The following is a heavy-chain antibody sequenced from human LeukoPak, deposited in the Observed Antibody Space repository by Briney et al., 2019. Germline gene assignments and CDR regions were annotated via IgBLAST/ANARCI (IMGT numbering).Heavy chain of an antibody. D-gene: IGHD6-13*01. CDR3: AREEGQQHYYYMDV. CDR2: VSSRGSTI. J-gene: IGHJ6*03. V-gene: IGHV3-48*03. CDR1: GFTFSSYE. Sequence: GGSLRLSCAASGFTFSSYEMNWVRQAPGKGLEWVSYVSSRGSTIYYADSVKGRFTISRDNAKNSLYLQMNSLRAEDTAVYYCAREEGQQHYYYMDVWGKGTTVTISS.